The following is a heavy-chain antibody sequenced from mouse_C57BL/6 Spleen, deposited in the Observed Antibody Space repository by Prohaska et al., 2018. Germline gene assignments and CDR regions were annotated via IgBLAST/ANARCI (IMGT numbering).Heavy chain of an antibody. CDR1: GYSFTSYY. Sequence: QVQLQQSGPELVKPGASVKISCKASGYSFTSYYIHWVKQRPGQGLEWIGWIYPGSGNTKYNEKFKGKATLTADTSSSTAYMQLSSLTSEDSAVYYCARTTLYYPLDYWGQGTSVTVSS. V-gene: IGHV1-66*01. CDR3: ARTTLYYPLDY. D-gene: IGHD2-1*01. J-gene: IGHJ4*01. CDR2: IYPGSGNT.